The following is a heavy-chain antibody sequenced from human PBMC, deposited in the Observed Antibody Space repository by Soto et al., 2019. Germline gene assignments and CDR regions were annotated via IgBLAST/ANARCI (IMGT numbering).Heavy chain of an antibody. Sequence: QVQLQESGPGLVKPSETLSLTCTVAGGSISSYYWSWIRQSPGKGLEWIGYIYYSGSTNYNPSLKSRVTISVDTSKNRFSLKLSSVTAADTAVYYCARAPGYSSGWYGEFDYWGQGTLVTVSS. J-gene: IGHJ4*02. CDR2: IYYSGST. CDR3: ARAPGYSSGWYGEFDY. D-gene: IGHD6-19*01. CDR1: GGSISSYY. V-gene: IGHV4-59*01.